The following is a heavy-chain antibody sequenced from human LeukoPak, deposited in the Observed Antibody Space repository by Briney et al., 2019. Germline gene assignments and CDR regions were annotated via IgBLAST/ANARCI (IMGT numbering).Heavy chain of an antibody. CDR3: ARHGTISSESYFDY. CDR1: GASVSSYY. D-gene: IGHD1-14*01. Sequence: SETLSLTCSVSGASVSSYYWSWIRQSPGKGLEWIGYIHNSGRTNYNPSLKSRVTGFVDTSKNQVSLRLSSVTAADTAVYYCARHGTISSESYFDYWGQGALVTVSS. CDR2: IHNSGRT. J-gene: IGHJ4*02. V-gene: IGHV4-59*08.